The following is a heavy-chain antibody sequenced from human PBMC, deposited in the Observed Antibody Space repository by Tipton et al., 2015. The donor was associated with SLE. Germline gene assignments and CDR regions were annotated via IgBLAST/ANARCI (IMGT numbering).Heavy chain of an antibody. V-gene: IGHV3-30*04. CDR2: ISYDGSNK. CDR1: GFTFSSYA. J-gene: IGHJ4*02. D-gene: IGHD3-22*01. CDR3: ARSYYDTSGYYSASYDS. Sequence: SLRLSCAASGFTFSSYAMHWVRQAPGKGLEWVAVISYDGSNKYYADSVKGRFTISRDNSKNTLYLQMNSLRAEDTAVYYCARSYYDTSGYYSASYDSWGQGTLVTVSS.